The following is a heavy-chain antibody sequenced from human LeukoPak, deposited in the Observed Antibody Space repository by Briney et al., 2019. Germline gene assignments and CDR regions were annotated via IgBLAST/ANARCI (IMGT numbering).Heavy chain of an antibody. CDR3: ATAEDSSGWYLGY. CDR2: IYYSGST. Sequence: PSETLSLTCTVSGGSISNYYWSWIRQPPGKGLEWIGYIYYSGSTNYNPSLKSRVTISVDTSKTQFSLRLYSVTAADTAAYYCATAEDSSGWYLGYWGQGTLVTVSS. D-gene: IGHD6-19*01. V-gene: IGHV4-59*01. J-gene: IGHJ4*02. CDR1: GGSISNYY.